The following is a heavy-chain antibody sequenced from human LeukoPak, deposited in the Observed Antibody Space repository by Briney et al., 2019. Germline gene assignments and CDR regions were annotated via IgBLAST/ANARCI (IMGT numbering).Heavy chain of an antibody. Sequence: GGSLRLSCAASGFTFDNYNMNWVRQAPGKGLEWVSSISSGTNYIFEADSVKGRFTVTKDTALNSLSLQMNSLRADDTAVYYCARSAGGNYFDYWDQGTLVTVSS. CDR2: ISSGTNYI. J-gene: IGHJ4*02. CDR1: GFTFDNYN. V-gene: IGHV3-21*01. CDR3: ARSAGGNYFDY. D-gene: IGHD2-8*02.